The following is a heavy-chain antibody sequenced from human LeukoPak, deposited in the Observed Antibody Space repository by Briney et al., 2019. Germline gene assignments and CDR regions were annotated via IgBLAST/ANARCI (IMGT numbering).Heavy chain of an antibody. Sequence: ASVKASCKASGYTFTSYGISWVRQAPGQGLEWMGWISAYNGNTNYAQKLQGRVTMTTDTSTSTAYMELRSLRSDDTAVYYCARSGVWIVGATTESDYWGQGTLVTVSS. CDR2: ISAYNGNT. CDR3: ARSGVWIVGATTESDY. D-gene: IGHD1-26*01. J-gene: IGHJ4*02. V-gene: IGHV1-18*01. CDR1: GYTFTSYG.